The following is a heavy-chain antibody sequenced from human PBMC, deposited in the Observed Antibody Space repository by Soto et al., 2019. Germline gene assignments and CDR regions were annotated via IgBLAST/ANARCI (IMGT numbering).Heavy chain of an antibody. J-gene: IGHJ4*02. CDR3: ARDRGSGGDFDY. D-gene: IGHD2-15*01. CDR2: IYYSGST. V-gene: IGHV4-39*07. CDR1: GGSISSSSYY. Sequence: SETLSLTCTVSGGSISSSSYYWGWIRQPPGKGLEWIGSIYYSGSTYYNPSLKSRVTISVDTSKNQFSLKLSSVTAADTAVYYGARDRGSGGDFDYWGQGTLVTVSS.